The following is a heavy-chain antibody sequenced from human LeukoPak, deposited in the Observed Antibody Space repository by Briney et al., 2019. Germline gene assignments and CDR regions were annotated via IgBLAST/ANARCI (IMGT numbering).Heavy chain of an antibody. D-gene: IGHD4-17*01. Sequence: GGSLRLSCAGSGFTFSTYTMNWVRQAPGKGLEWVSSISSDSKYILYADSVKGRFTISRDNAKGSLYLQMNSLRAEDTAVYFCARGSQGDYAYWGQGMLVTVSS. V-gene: IGHV3-21*01. J-gene: IGHJ4*02. CDR2: ISSDSKYI. CDR1: GFTFSTYT. CDR3: ARGSQGDYAY.